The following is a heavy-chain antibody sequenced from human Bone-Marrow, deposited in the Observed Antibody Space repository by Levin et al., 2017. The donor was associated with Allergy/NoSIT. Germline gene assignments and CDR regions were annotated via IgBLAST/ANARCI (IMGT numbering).Heavy chain of an antibody. J-gene: IGHJ6*02. Sequence: GESLKISCAASGFNFSTYNMNWVRQTPGKGLEWVSSITRRSDYMYYADSVKGQFIISRDNAKNSLFLQMNSLRVDDTAVYYCAKDRTYGILWNYGMDVWGQGTTVTVSS. CDR1: GFNFSTYN. CDR2: ITRRSDYM. D-gene: IGHD4-17*01. CDR3: AKDRTYGILWNYGMDV. V-gene: IGHV3-21*01.